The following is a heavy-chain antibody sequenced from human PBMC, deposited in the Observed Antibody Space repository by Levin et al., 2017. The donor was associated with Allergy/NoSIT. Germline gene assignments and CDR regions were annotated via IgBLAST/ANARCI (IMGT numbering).Heavy chain of an antibody. V-gene: IGHV4-61*08. CDR2: IHHSGYT. D-gene: IGHD3-10*02. CDR1: GDSVSGEYY. Sequence: PSETLSLTCTVSGDSVSGEYYWTWIRQSPGRGLEWIGYIHHSGYTSYNPSLKSRVTISVDTSKNQFSLKLTSVTAADTALYYCVRDLAARAYVYHGMDVWGHGATVTVSS. CDR3: VRDLAARAYVYHGMDV. J-gene: IGHJ6*02.